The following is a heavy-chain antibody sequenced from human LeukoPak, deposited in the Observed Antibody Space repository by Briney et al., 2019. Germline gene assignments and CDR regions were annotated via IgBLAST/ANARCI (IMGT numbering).Heavy chain of an antibody. V-gene: IGHV3-23*01. CDR3: AKGYYDYVWGSYYFDY. Sequence: GGSLRLSCAASGFTFSSYAMSWVRQAPGKGLEWVSAISGSDGSTYYADSVKGRFTISRDNSRDTLYLQMNSLRAEDTAVYYCAKGYYDYVWGSYYFDYWGQGTLVTVSS. D-gene: IGHD3-16*01. CDR2: ISGSDGST. CDR1: GFTFSSYA. J-gene: IGHJ4*02.